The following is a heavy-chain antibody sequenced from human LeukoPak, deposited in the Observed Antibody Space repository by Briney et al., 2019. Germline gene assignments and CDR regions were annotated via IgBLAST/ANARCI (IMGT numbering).Heavy chain of an antibody. CDR2: ISSSSSYI. CDR3: ARDCYGDYCN. D-gene: IGHD4-17*01. Sequence: GGSLRLSCAASGFTFSNFAMSWVRQAPGKGLEWVSSISSSSSYIYYADSLKGRFTISRDSAKNSLYLQMNSLRAEDTAVYYCARDCYGDYCNWGQGTLVTVSS. J-gene: IGHJ4*02. CDR1: GFTFSNFA. V-gene: IGHV3-21*06.